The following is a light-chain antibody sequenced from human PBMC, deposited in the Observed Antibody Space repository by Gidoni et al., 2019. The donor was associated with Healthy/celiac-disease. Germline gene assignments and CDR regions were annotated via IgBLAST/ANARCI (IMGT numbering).Light chain of an antibody. V-gene: IGKV4-1*01. CDR2: WAA. CDR3: QQYYSTPPVT. J-gene: IGKJ5*01. CDR1: QSVLYSSNNKNY. Sequence: DIVMTQSPDSLAVSLGDTATINCKSSQSVLYSSNNKNYLAWYQQKPGQPPKLLMYWAATRESGVPDRFSGSGSGTDFTLTISSLQAEDVAVYYCQQYYSTPPVTFGQGTRLEIK.